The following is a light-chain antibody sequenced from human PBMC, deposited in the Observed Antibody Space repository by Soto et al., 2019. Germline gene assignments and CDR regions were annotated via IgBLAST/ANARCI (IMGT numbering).Light chain of an antibody. Sequence: QAVVTQPPSASGTPGQRVTISCSGGSYNIGKNLVYWYQQRPGTGPKLLIFKINARPQGVPDRFSGSNSGSSASLAISGLRSEDETDCFCAAWDDSLSAWVFGGGTKVTVL. CDR3: AAWDDSLSAWV. CDR2: KIN. V-gene: IGLV1-47*01. CDR1: SYNIGKNL. J-gene: IGLJ3*02.